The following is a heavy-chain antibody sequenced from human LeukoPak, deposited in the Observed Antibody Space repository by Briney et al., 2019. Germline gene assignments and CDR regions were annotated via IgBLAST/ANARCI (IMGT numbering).Heavy chain of an antibody. CDR2: IHYSGNT. D-gene: IGHD4-23*01. Sequence: PSETLSLTCTVSGGSIISYFWSWIRQPPGKGLEWIGHIHYSGNTYYNPSLKSRVSISVDTSKNQFSLKLSSVTAADTAVYYCARENNDYGGKKAFDYWGQGTLVTVSS. J-gene: IGHJ4*02. V-gene: IGHV4-30-4*01. CDR3: ARENNDYGGKKAFDY. CDR1: GGSIISYF.